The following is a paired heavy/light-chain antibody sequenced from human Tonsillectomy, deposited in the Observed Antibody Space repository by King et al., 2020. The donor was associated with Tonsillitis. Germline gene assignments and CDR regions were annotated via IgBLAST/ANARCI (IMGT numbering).Heavy chain of an antibody. CDR2: IYHSGST. Sequence: QLQLQESGSGLVKPSQTLSLTCAVSGGSISSGGYSWSWIRQPPGKGLEWIGYIYHSGSTYYNPSLKSRVTISVDRSKNQFSLKLSSVTAADTAVYYCARSNHYYDSSGYRTPPAFDYWGQGTLVTVSS. J-gene: IGHJ4*02. V-gene: IGHV4-30-2*01. CDR3: ARSNHYYDSSGYRTPPAFDY. D-gene: IGHD3-22*01. CDR1: GGSISSGGYS.
Light chain of an antibody. CDR3: QAWDSSTALV. V-gene: IGLV3-1*01. J-gene: IGLJ2*01. CDR1: KLGDKY. CDR2: QDS. Sequence: SYELTQPPSVSVSPGQTASITCSGDKLGDKYACWYQQKPGQSPVLVIYQDSKRPSGIPERFSGSNSGNTATLTISGTQAMDEADYYCQAWDSSTALVFGGGTKLTVL.